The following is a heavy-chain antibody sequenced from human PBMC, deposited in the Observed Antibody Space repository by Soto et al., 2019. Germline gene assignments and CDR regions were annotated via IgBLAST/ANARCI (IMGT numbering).Heavy chain of an antibody. D-gene: IGHD3-22*01. J-gene: IGHJ4*02. CDR1: GFTLSDHY. Sequence: EVQLVESGGGLVQPGGSLRLSCAGSGFTLSDHYIDWVRQAPGKGLEWVGRSRDKPQGYSTAYAASVKGRFTTSRDESMNSAYLQMNSPKTEDTAVYYCVRATYFSDSSGYTRCLDYWGQGTLVTVSS. V-gene: IGHV3-72*01. CDR2: SRDKPQGYST. CDR3: VRATYFSDSSGYTRCLDY.